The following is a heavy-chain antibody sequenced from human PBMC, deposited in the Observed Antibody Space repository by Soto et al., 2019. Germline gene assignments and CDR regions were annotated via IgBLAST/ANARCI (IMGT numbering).Heavy chain of an antibody. Sequence: PSETLSLTCTVSGGSISSYYWSWIRQPPGKGLEWTGYIYYSGSTNYNPSLKSRVTISVDTSKNQFSLKLSSVTAADTAVYYCARAPNGPITMVRGVIAHYYGMDVWGQGTTVTVSS. CDR3: ARAPNGPITMVRGVIAHYYGMDV. CDR1: GGSISSYY. CDR2: IYYSGST. J-gene: IGHJ6*02. V-gene: IGHV4-59*01. D-gene: IGHD3-10*01.